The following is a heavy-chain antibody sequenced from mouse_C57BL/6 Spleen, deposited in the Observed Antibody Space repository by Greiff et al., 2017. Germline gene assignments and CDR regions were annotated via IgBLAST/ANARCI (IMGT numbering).Heavy chain of an antibody. CDR2: IRNKANGYTT. CDR3: ARSDYDYDGYWYFDV. Sequence: EVHLVESGGGLVQPGGSLSLSCAASGFTFTDYYMSWVRQPPGKALEWLGFIRNKANGYTTEYSASVKGRFTISRDNSQSILYLQMNALRAEDSATYYCARSDYDYDGYWYFDVWGTGTTVTVSS. J-gene: IGHJ1*03. CDR1: GFTFTDYY. D-gene: IGHD2-4*01. V-gene: IGHV7-3*01.